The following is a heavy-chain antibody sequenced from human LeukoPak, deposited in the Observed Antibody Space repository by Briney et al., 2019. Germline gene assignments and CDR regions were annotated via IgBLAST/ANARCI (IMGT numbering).Heavy chain of an antibody. J-gene: IGHJ5*02. CDR2: INPNSGGT. CDR3: ARANYGSGSEYNWFDP. D-gene: IGHD3-10*01. V-gene: IGHV1-2*02. CDR1: GYTFTAYY. Sequence: GASVKVSCKASGYTFTAYYMHWVRQATGQGLEWMGWINPNSGGTNYAQKFQGRVTMTRDTSISTAYMELSRLRSDDTAVYYCARANYGSGSEYNWFDPWGQGTLVTVSS.